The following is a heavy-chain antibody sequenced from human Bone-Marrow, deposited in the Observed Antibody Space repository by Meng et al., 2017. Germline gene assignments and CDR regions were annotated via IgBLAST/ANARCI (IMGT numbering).Heavy chain of an antibody. CDR3: ATRGNPYLNC. CDR2: INTYNGKT. J-gene: IGHJ4*02. Sequence: QGPPVQSGAEVKKPGASVKVPCDASGYTLSSDGFSWVRQAPGQGLEWLGWINTYNGKTDYAQKFQGRITMTTDTFTSTGYMELRNLRSDDTAVYYCATRGNPYLNCWGQGTLVTVSS. V-gene: IGHV1-18*01. CDR1: GYTLSSDG.